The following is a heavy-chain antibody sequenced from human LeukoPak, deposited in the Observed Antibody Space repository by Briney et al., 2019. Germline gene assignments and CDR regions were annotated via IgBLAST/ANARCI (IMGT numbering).Heavy chain of an antibody. V-gene: IGHV4-59*01. D-gene: IGHD3-22*01. CDR3: ARATMIVGQNWYFDL. CDR1: GGSISSYY. CDR2: IYYSGST. J-gene: IGHJ2*01. Sequence: SETLSLTCTVSGGSISSYYWSWIRQPPGKGLEWIGYIYYSGSTNYNPSLKSRVTISVDTSKNQFSLKLSSVTAADAAVYYCARATMIVGQNWYFDLWGRGTLVTVSS.